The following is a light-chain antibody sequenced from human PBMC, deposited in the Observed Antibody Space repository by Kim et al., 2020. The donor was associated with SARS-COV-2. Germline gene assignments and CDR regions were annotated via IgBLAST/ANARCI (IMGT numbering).Light chain of an antibody. CDR3: HQRRNWPPIT. Sequence: EIVLTQSPATLSLSPGERATLSCRASQSVSSYLAWYQQKPGQAPRLLIYDASNRATGIPARFSGSGSGTDFTLTISGLEPEDFAVYYCHQRRNWPPITFGEGTPLRIK. J-gene: IGKJ5*01. CDR2: DAS. CDR1: QSVSSY. V-gene: IGKV3-11*01.